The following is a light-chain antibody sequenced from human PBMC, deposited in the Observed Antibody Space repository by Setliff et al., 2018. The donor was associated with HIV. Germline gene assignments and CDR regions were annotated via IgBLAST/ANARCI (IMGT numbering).Light chain of an antibody. J-gene: IGLJ1*01. CDR3: SSYTSSSTYV. CDR2: DVS. V-gene: IGLV2-14*01. CDR1: SGDVGGYNY. Sequence: QSVLTQPASVSGSPGQSITISCTGTSGDVGGYNYVSWNQQHPGKAPKFMIYDVSKRPSGVSNRFSGSKSGNTASLTISGLQAEDEADYYRSSYTSSSTYVFGTGTKVTVL.